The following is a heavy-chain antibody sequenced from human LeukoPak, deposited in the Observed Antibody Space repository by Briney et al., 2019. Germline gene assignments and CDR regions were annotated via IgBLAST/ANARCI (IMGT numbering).Heavy chain of an antibody. D-gene: IGHD3-10*01. V-gene: IGHV3-21*01. Sequence: GGSLRLSCAASGFTFSSYAMSWVRQAPGKGLEWVSSISSSSSYIYYADSVKGRFTISRDNAKNSLYLQMNSLRAEDTAVYYCARSRGPSGFDPWGQGTLVTVSS. CDR3: ARSRGPSGFDP. CDR2: ISSSSSYI. CDR1: GFTFSSYA. J-gene: IGHJ5*02.